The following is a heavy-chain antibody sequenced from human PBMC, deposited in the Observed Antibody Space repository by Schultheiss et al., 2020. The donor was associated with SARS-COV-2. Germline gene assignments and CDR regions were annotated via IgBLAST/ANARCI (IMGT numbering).Heavy chain of an antibody. CDR2: IKSKTDGGTT. V-gene: IGHV3-15*01. Sequence: ETLSLTCAASGFTFSNAWMSWVRQAPGKGLEWVGRIKSKTDGGTTDYAAPVKGRFTISRDNSKNTLYLQMNSLRAEDTAVYYCAKDKGGDSSGYYPYWYFDYWGQGTLVTVSS. J-gene: IGHJ4*02. CDR1: GFTFSNAW. D-gene: IGHD3-22*01. CDR3: AKDKGGDSSGYYPYWYFDY.